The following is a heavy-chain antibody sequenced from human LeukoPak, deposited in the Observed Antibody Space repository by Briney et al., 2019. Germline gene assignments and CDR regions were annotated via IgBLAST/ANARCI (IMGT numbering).Heavy chain of an antibody. D-gene: IGHD5-18*01. CDR1: GGSISSGSYY. J-gene: IGHJ4*02. CDR3: ARDRGYSYGYSYYFDY. Sequence: SQTLSLTCTVSGGSISSGSYYWSWIRQPAGTGLEWIGRIYTSGSTNYNPSLKSRVTISVDTSKNQFSLKLSSVTAADTAVYYCARDRGYSYGYSYYFDYWGQGTLVTVSS. CDR2: IYTSGST. V-gene: IGHV4-61*02.